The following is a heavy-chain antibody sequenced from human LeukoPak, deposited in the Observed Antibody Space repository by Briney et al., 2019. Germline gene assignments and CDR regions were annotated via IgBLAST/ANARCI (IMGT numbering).Heavy chain of an antibody. Sequence: SETLSLTCTVSGGSISSYYWSWIRQPPGKGLEWIGYIYYSGSTNYNPSLKSRVTISVDTSKNQFSLKLSSVTAADTAVYYCARAPLKGVVVPAAMPYYGMDVWGQGTTVTVSS. J-gene: IGHJ6*02. CDR1: GGSISSYY. CDR2: IYYSGST. CDR3: ARAPLKGVVVPAAMPYYGMDV. V-gene: IGHV4-59*08. D-gene: IGHD2-2*01.